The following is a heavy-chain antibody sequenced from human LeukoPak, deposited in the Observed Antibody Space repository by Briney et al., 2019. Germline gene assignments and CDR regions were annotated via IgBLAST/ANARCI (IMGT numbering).Heavy chain of an antibody. CDR2: LSTDGSNT. CDR3: ARDLAWGGY. CDR1: GFAFSSYW. V-gene: IGHV3-74*01. J-gene: IGHJ4*02. Sequence: GGSLGLSCAASGFAFSSYWMHWVRQAPGKGLVWVSRLSTDGSNTNYADSVKGRLTISRDNAKNSLYLQMNSLRAEDTAVYYCARDLAWGGYWGQGTLVTVSS. D-gene: IGHD7-27*01.